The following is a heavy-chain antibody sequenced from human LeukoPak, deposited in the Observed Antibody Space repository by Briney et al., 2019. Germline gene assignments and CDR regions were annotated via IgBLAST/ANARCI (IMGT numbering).Heavy chain of an antibody. CDR1: GGSFSGYY. Sequence: SETLSLTCAVYGGSFSGYYWSWIRQPPGKGLEWIGEINHSGSTYYNPSLKSRVTISVDTSKNQFSLKLSSVTAADTAVYYCARHLLYGSGIYFDYWGQGTLVTISS. J-gene: IGHJ4*02. D-gene: IGHD3-10*01. V-gene: IGHV4-34*01. CDR3: ARHLLYGSGIYFDY. CDR2: INHSGST.